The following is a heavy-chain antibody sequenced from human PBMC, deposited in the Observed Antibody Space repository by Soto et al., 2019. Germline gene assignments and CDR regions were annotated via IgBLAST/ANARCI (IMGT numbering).Heavy chain of an antibody. CDR2: INPNSGGT. Sequence: ASVKVSCKASGYTFTGYYMHWVRQAPGQGLEWMGWINPNSGGTNYAQKFQGWVTMTRDTSISTAYMELSRLRSDDTAVYYCARADDILTGYHFDYWGQGTLVTVSS. V-gene: IGHV1-2*04. J-gene: IGHJ4*02. D-gene: IGHD3-9*01. CDR3: ARADDILTGYHFDY. CDR1: GYTFTGYY.